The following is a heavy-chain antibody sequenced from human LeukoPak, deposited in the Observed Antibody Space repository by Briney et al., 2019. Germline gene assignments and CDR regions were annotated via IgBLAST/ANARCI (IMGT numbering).Heavy chain of an antibody. CDR3: ATKAAAYYFES. CDR1: GSPFSNYG. CDR2: IQYDGSDE. V-gene: IGHV3-30*02. J-gene: IGHJ4*02. D-gene: IGHD6-13*01. Sequence: GGSRRPSFAAPGSPFSNYGIHWVRQAPAKGLGWVAFIQYDGSDENYADSVKGRFTISRDNSKNTLYLQMNSLRTEDTAVYYCATKAAAYYFESWGQGSLVTVSS.